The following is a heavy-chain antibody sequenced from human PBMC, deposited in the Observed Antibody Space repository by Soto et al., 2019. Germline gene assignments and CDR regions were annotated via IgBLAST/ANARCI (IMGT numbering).Heavy chain of an antibody. Sequence: EVQLVESGGGLVQPGGSLRLSCAASGFTFSSNYMSWVRQAPGRGLEWVSLIYSGGSTSYADSVKGRCTISRDNYKNTMYLKTNSLKDEDTAVYYCARDGLHCSGGRCYGVPMDVWGKGTTVTVSS. CDR1: GFTFSSNY. D-gene: IGHD2-15*01. J-gene: IGHJ6*03. V-gene: IGHV3-66*01. CDR3: ARDGLHCSGGRCYGVPMDV. CDR2: IYSGGST.